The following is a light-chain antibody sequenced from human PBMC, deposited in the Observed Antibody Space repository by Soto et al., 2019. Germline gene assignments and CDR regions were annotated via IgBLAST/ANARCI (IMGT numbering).Light chain of an antibody. Sequence: EIVLTQSPGTLSLSPGERATLSCRASQTVSNSYLAWYQQKPGQAPRLLIYGASNRATGIPDRFSGSGSGTDFTLTISRLEPEDFAVYYCKQYGRSPITFGQGTRLEIK. CDR2: GAS. J-gene: IGKJ5*01. V-gene: IGKV3-20*01. CDR1: QTVSNSY. CDR3: KQYGRSPIT.